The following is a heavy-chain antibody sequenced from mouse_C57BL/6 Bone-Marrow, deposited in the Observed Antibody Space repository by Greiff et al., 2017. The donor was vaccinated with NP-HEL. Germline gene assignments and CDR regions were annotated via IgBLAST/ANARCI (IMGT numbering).Heavy chain of an antibody. J-gene: IGHJ2*01. CDR1: GYTFTSYW. V-gene: IGHV1-69*01. CDR2: IDPSDSYT. Sequence: VQLQQPGAELVMPGASVKLSCKASGYTFTSYWMHWVKQRPGQGLEWIGEIDPSDSYTNYNQKFKGKSTLTVDKSSSTAYMQLSSLTSEDSAVYYCARRAVVGGDYFDYWGQGTTLTVSS. D-gene: IGHD1-1*01. CDR3: ARRAVVGGDYFDY.